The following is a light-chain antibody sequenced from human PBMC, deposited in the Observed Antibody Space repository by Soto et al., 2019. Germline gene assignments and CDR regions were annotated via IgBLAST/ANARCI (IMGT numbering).Light chain of an antibody. CDR3: QKYNGAPWT. V-gene: IGKV1-27*01. J-gene: IGKJ1*01. CDR1: QGIDDH. Sequence: DIQMTQSPASLSASVGDRVTITCRASQGIDDHLAWYQQKPGGVPKRLIYTASTLQSGVPSRFSGRGSGKDFTLTISSLQPEDVATYYCQKYNGAPWTFGQGTKVEIK. CDR2: TAS.